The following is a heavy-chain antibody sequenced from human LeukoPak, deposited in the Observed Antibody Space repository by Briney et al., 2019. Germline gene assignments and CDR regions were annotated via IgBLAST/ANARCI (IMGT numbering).Heavy chain of an antibody. CDR3: VREDTPATANY. Sequence: GGSLRLSCAASGFTFSSYAMSWVRQAPGKGLEWVSVISGGGYSTYYAAPVTGRFTISRDNSKDTLFLQMHSLRPGDTAVYYCVREDTPATANYWGQGTLVTIPS. J-gene: IGHJ4*02. CDR1: GFTFSSYA. CDR2: ISGGGYST. D-gene: IGHD2-21*02. V-gene: IGHV3-23*01.